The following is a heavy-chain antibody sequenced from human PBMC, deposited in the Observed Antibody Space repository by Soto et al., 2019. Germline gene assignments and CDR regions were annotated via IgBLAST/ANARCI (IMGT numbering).Heavy chain of an antibody. CDR2: IFPRDSDT. V-gene: IGHV5-51*01. CDR3: ARLGSLLQPIDY. Sequence: GESLKMSCQTSGYSFTNYWIGWVRHMPGRGLEWMGLIFPRDSDTRYNSSFEGQVTISSDRSIATAYLQWTSLKASDTAIYFCARLGSLLQPIDYWGRGTPVTVSS. J-gene: IGHJ4*02. D-gene: IGHD4-4*01. CDR1: GYSFTNYW.